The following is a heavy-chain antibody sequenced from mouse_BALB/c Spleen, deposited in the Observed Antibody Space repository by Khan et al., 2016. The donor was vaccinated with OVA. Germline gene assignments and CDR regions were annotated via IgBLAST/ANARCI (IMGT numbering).Heavy chain of an antibody. V-gene: IGHV1S81*02. J-gene: IGHJ2*01. CDR3: TRSGYDYDFDY. CDR2: INPSNGGT. CDR1: GYTFTSYY. Sequence: QVQLKESGAELVKPGASVKLSCKASGYTFTSYYMYWVKQRPGQGLEWIGEINPSNGGTNFNEKFKSKATLTVDKSPSTAYMQLSSLTSEDSAVYYCTRSGYDYDFDYWGQGTTLTVSS. D-gene: IGHD2-4*01.